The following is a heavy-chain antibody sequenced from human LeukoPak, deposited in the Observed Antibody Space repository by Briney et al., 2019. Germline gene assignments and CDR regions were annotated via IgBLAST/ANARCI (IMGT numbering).Heavy chain of an antibody. CDR2: GT. CDR3: ARDRGYDFWSGYYGFYFDY. Sequence: GTNYAQKFQGRVTMTRDTSISTAYMELSRLRSHDTAVYYCARDRGYDFWSGYYGFYFDYWGQGTLVTVSS. J-gene: IGHJ4*02. V-gene: IGHV1-2*02. D-gene: IGHD3-3*01.